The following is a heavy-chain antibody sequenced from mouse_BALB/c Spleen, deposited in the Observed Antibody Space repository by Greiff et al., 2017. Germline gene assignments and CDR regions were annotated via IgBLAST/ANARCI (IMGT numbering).Heavy chain of an antibody. CDR1: GFTFSSFG. CDR2: ISSGSSTI. Sequence: DVHLVESGGGLVQPGGSRKLSCAASGFTFSSFGMHWVRQAPEKGLEWVAYISSGSSTIYYADTVKGRFTISRDNPKNTLFLQMTSLRSEDTAMYYCARGGLGYFDYWGQGTTLTVSS. J-gene: IGHJ2*01. V-gene: IGHV5-17*02. D-gene: IGHD3-3*01. CDR3: ARGGLGYFDY.